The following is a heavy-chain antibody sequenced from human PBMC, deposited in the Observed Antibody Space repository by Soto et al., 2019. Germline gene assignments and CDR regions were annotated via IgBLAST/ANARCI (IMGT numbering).Heavy chain of an antibody. Sequence: SVNVSCKASGGTFSSYAISWVRQAPGQGLEWMGGIIPIFGTANYAQKFQGRVTITADESTSTAYMELSSLRSEDTAVYYCAREYYDILTGYSHDAFDIWGQGTMVTVSS. CDR1: GGTFSSYA. V-gene: IGHV1-69*13. CDR2: IIPIFGTA. D-gene: IGHD3-9*01. J-gene: IGHJ3*02. CDR3: AREYYDILTGYSHDAFDI.